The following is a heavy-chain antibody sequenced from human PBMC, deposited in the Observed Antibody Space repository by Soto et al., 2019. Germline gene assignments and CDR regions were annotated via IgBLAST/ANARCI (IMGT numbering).Heavy chain of an antibody. V-gene: IGHV4-30-4*01. J-gene: IGHJ4*02. CDR1: GGSISSGDYY. D-gene: IGHD3-3*01. CDR2: IYYSGST. CDR3: AREYYDFWGGFYLDN. Sequence: PSETLSLTCTVSGGSISSGDYYWSWIRQPPGKGLEWIGYIYYSGSTYYNPSLKSRVTISVDTSKNQFSLKLSSVTAADTAVYYCAREYYDFWGGFYLDNWGQGTLVTVSS.